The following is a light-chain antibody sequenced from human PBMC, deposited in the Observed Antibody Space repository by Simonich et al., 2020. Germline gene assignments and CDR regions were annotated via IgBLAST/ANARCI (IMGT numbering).Light chain of an antibody. CDR1: SSDVGGYNY. J-gene: IGLJ2*01. V-gene: IGLV2-14*01. CDR2: DVS. CDR3: SSYTSSSTVV. Sequence: QSALTQPASVSGSPGQWITISCTGTSSDVGGYNYVSWYQQHPGKAPKLMIYDVSKRPSGVSNLFSGSKSGNTASLTISGLQAEDEADYYCSSYTSSSTVVFGGGTKLTVL.